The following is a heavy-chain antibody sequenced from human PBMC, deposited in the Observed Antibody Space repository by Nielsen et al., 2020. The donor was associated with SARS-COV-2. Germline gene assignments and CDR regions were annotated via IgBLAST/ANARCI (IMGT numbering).Heavy chain of an antibody. CDR1: GDSIRRDY. Sequence: SETLSLSCTVSGDSIRRDYWSWIRQPPGKGLEWIGEIKYSGSTNYNPTLKRRGTISVNTSKNNSSLNLSSATAADTAVYYCASLIAVAGNPYYYGMDVWGQGTTVTVSS. D-gene: IGHD6-19*01. V-gene: IGHV4-59*08. CDR2: IKYSGST. CDR3: ASLIAVAGNPYYYGMDV. J-gene: IGHJ6*02.